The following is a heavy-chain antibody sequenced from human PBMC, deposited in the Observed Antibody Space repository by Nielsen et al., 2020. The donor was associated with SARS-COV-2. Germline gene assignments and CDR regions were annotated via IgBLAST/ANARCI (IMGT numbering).Heavy chain of an antibody. V-gene: IGHV3-11*05. Sequence: GESLKISCAASGFTFSDYYMSWIRQAPGKGLEWVSYISSSSSYTNYADSVKGRFTISRDNAKNSLYLQMNSLRAEDTAVYYCARDLGWELHYYYYGMDVWGQGTTVTVSS. D-gene: IGHD1-26*01. CDR2: ISSSSSYT. CDR1: GFTFSDYY. CDR3: ARDLGWELHYYYYGMDV. J-gene: IGHJ6*02.